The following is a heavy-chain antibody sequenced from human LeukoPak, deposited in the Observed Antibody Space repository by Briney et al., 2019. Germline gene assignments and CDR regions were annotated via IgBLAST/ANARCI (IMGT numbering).Heavy chain of an antibody. CDR3: AREATYSGYANYGMDA. V-gene: IGHV4-30-4*01. D-gene: IGHD5-12*01. Sequence: SQTLSLTCTVSGGSISSGDYYWSWIRQPPGKGLEWIGYIYYSGSTYYNPSLKSRVTISVDTSKNQFSLKLSSVTAADTAVYYCAREATYSGYANYGMDAWGQGTTVTVSS. CDR2: IYYSGST. J-gene: IGHJ6*02. CDR1: GGSISSGDYY.